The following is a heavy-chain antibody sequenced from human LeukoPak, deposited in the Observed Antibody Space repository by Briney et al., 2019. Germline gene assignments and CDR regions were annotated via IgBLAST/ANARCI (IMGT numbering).Heavy chain of an antibody. Sequence: ASVKVSCKASGGTFSSYAISWVRQAPGQGLEWMGGIIPIFGTANYAQKFQGRVTMTRDMSTSTVYMELSSLRSEDTAVYYCARRAVYYDSSGYDYWGQGTLVTVSS. J-gene: IGHJ4*02. CDR3: ARRAVYYDSSGYDY. V-gene: IGHV1-69*05. D-gene: IGHD3-22*01. CDR1: GGTFSSYA. CDR2: IIPIFGTA.